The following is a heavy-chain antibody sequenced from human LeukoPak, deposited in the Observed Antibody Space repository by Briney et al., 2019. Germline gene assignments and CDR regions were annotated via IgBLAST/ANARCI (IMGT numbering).Heavy chain of an antibody. CDR2: IYPADSDI. CDR1: GYSINNYW. Sequence: PGESLKISCQGSGYSINNYWIGWVRQTPGKGLEWMGIIYPADSDIRYSPSFQGQVTISADKSISTAYLQWSSLKASDTAMYYCARQEYCSGGSCYTWFDPWGQGTLVTVSS. J-gene: IGHJ5*02. V-gene: IGHV5-51*01. D-gene: IGHD2-15*01. CDR3: ARQEYCSGGSCYTWFDP.